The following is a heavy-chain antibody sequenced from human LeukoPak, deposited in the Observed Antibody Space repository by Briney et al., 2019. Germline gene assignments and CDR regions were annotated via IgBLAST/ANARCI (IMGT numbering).Heavy chain of an antibody. D-gene: IGHD3-10*01. V-gene: IGHV4-39*01. CDR1: GGSISSSSYY. Sequence: PSETLSLTCTVSGGSISSSSYYWGWIRQPPGKGLEWIGSIYYSGSTYYNPSLKSRVTISVDTSKNQFSLKLSSVTAADTAVYYCARHHVPYYYGSGSYYMGYWGQGTLVTVSS. J-gene: IGHJ4*02. CDR2: IYYSGST. CDR3: ARHHVPYYYGSGSYYMGY.